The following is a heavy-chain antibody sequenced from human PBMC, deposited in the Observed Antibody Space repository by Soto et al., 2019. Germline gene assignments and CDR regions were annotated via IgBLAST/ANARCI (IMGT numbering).Heavy chain of an antibody. V-gene: IGHV3-33*01. CDR3: ARDTKDVPQQLLGLYYYYYMDV. Sequence: GGSLRLSCAASGFTFSSYGMHWVRQAPGKGLEWVAVIWYDGSNKYYADSVKGRFTISRDNSKNTLYLQMNSLRAEDTAVYYCARDTKDVPQQLLGLYYYYYMDVWGKGTTVTVSS. D-gene: IGHD6-13*01. CDR2: IWYDGSNK. J-gene: IGHJ6*03. CDR1: GFTFSSYG.